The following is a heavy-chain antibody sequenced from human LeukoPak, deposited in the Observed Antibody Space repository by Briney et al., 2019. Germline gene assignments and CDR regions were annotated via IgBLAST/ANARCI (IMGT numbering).Heavy chain of an antibody. V-gene: IGHV4-39*01. CDR1: GGSISSSIYY. CDR3: ARGYRGSIPADYYFYYYMDV. CDR2: IYYTGNT. D-gene: IGHD2-2*01. Sequence: SETLSLTCAVSGGSISSSIYYWGWIRQPPGKGLEWIGTIYYTGNTDLNPSLKSRVTISVDTSRNQFSLKLSFATAADTAVYYCARGYRGSIPADYYFYYYMDVWGKGTTVTISS. J-gene: IGHJ6*03.